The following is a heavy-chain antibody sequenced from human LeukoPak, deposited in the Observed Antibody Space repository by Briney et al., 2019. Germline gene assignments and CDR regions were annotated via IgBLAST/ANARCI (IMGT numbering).Heavy chain of an antibody. V-gene: IGHV3-21*01. CDR2: ISTSNSYI. CDR1: GFTFSNAW. Sequence: GGSLRLSCAASGFTFSNAWMSWVRQAPGKGLEWVSSISTSNSYIYYADSVKGRFTISRDNAKNSLYLQMNSLRAEDTAVYYCARVAGDYHDYWGQGTLVTVSS. CDR3: ARVAGDYHDY. J-gene: IGHJ4*02. D-gene: IGHD4-17*01.